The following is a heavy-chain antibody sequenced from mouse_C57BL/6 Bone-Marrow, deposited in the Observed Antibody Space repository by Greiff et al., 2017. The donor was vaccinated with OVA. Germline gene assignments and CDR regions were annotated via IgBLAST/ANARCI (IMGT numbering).Heavy chain of an antibody. D-gene: IGHD1-1*01. CDR1: GYTFTDYY. J-gene: IGHJ3*01. Sequence: VQLQQSGPELVKPGASVKISCKASGYTFTDYYMNWVKQSHGKSLEWIGDINPNNGGTSYNQKFKGKATLTVDKSSRTAYMELRSLTSEDSAVYYCARGGSSYDYWGQGTLVTISA. V-gene: IGHV1-26*01. CDR3: ARGGSSYDY. CDR2: INPNNGGT.